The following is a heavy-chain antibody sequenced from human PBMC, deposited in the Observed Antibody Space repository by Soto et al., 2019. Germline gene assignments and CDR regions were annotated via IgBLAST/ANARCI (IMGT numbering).Heavy chain of an antibody. CDR2: IIPIFGIA. D-gene: IGHD3-3*01. CDR1: GGTFSSYA. J-gene: IGHJ4*02. Sequence: QVQLVQSGAEVKKPGSSVKVSCKASGGTFSSYAISWARQAPGQGLEWMGGIIPIFGIANYAQKFQGRVTITADESTSTAYMELSSLRSEDTAVHYCARVRVRFLEWLGSEGWGQGTLVTVSS. V-gene: IGHV1-69*12. CDR3: ARVRVRFLEWLGSEG.